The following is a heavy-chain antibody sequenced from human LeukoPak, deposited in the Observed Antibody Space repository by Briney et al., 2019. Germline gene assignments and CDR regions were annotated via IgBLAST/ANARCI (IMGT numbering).Heavy chain of an antibody. V-gene: IGHV3-15*01. CDR3: TTDLYGGYFDY. J-gene: IGHJ4*02. Sequence: PGQSLRLSCTASGFTLGDYAMSWVRQAAGEGLEWVGRIKSKTEGGTPDYAAPVKGRSTISRDDSKTTLYLQMNSLRTEDTAVYYCTTDLYGGYFDYWGQGTLVTVSS. CDR2: IKSKTEGGTP. D-gene: IGHD4/OR15-4a*01. CDR1: GFTLGDYA.